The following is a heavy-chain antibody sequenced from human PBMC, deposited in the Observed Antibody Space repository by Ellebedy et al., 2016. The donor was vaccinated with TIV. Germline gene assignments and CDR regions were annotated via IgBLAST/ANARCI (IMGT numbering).Heavy chain of an antibody. Sequence: AASVKVSCKASGYTFTSYDINWVRQATGQGLEWMGWMNPNSGNTGYAQKFQGRVTMTRNTSISTAYMELSSLRSGDTAVYYCARGRYYDSSGYYYPIDYWGQGTLVTVSS. D-gene: IGHD3-22*01. J-gene: IGHJ4*02. V-gene: IGHV1-8*01. CDR1: GYTFTSYD. CDR3: ARGRYYDSSGYYYPIDY. CDR2: MNPNSGNT.